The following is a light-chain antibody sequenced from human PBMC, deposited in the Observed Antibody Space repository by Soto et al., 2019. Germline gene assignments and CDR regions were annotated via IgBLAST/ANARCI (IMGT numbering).Light chain of an antibody. V-gene: IGLV2-14*01. CDR2: DVS. CDR1: SSDVGGYNY. Sequence: QSVLTRPASVSGSPGQSITISCTGTSSDVGGYNYVSWYQQHPGKAPKLMIYDVSNRPSGVSNRFSGSKSGNTASLTISGLQAEDEADYYCSSYTSNSSHVFGTGTKVTVL. CDR3: SSYTSNSSHV. J-gene: IGLJ1*01.